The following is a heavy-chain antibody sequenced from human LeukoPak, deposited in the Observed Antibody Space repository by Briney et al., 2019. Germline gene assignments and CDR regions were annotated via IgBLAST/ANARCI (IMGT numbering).Heavy chain of an antibody. CDR2: ITGSGVGT. CDR1: GFTFSSYP. CDR3: AKRYFYDSSRGAFDV. J-gene: IGHJ3*01. D-gene: IGHD3-22*01. V-gene: IGHV3-23*01. Sequence: GGSLTLSCSASGFTFSSYPMSWVGQAPGKGLEWVSSITGSGVGTYNADSVKGRFTISRDNSKNALYLQMNSLRAGDTAVDYCAKRYFYDSSRGAFDVWGQGTMVTVSS.